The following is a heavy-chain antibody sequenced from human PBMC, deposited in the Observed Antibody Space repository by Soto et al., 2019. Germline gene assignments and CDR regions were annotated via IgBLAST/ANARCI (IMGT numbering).Heavy chain of an antibody. Sequence: QLQLQESGPGLVKPSETLSLTCTVSGGSISSGTYYWGWIRQPPGRGLEWIGSIYYSGSTYYNPSLKSRVTISVDTSKNQFSLKLSSVTAADTAVYYCARYSQGSDYYYYYGMDVWGQGTTVTVSS. CDR1: GGSISSGTYY. V-gene: IGHV4-39*01. D-gene: IGHD3-10*01. J-gene: IGHJ6*02. CDR3: ARYSQGSDYYYYYGMDV. CDR2: IYYSGST.